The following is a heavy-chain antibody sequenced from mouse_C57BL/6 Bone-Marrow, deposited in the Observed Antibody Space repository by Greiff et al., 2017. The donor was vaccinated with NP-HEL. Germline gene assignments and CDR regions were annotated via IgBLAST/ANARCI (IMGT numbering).Heavy chain of an antibody. Sequence: VHLVESGAELARPGASVKLSCKASGYTFTSYGISWVKQRTGQGLEWIGEIYPRSGNTYYNEKFKGKATLTADKSSSTAYMELRSLTSEDSAVYFCARSGLGRFAYWGQGTLVTVSA. V-gene: IGHV1-81*01. CDR2: IYPRSGNT. D-gene: IGHD3-3*01. CDR1: GYTFTSYG. CDR3: ARSGLGRFAY. J-gene: IGHJ3*01.